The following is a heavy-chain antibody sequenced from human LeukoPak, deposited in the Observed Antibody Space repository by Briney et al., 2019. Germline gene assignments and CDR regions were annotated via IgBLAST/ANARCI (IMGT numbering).Heavy chain of an antibody. V-gene: IGHV3-23*01. D-gene: IGHD3-22*01. CDR2: ISGSGGST. Sequence: PGGSLRLSCAASGFTFSSYSMNWVRQAPGKGLEWVSAISGSGGSTYYADSVKGRFTISRDNAKNSLYLQMNSLRAEDTALYYCAKTYDSSGSLFYGMDVWGQGTTVTVSS. CDR1: GFTFSSYS. CDR3: AKTYDSSGSLFYGMDV. J-gene: IGHJ6*02.